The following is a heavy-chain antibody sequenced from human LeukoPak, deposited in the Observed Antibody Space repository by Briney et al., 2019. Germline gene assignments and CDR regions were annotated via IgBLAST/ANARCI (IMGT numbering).Heavy chain of an antibody. J-gene: IGHJ4*02. CDR3: AKGGSSGWYDEFDY. Sequence: GGSLRLSCAASGFIFSSYAMSWVRQAPGKGLQWVSGVSGSGGSTYYADSAKGRFTVSRDNSKNTLYLQMNHLRAEDSAVYYCAKGGSSGWYDEFDYWGQGTLVTVSS. V-gene: IGHV3-23*01. D-gene: IGHD6-19*01. CDR1: GFIFSSYA. CDR2: VSGSGGST.